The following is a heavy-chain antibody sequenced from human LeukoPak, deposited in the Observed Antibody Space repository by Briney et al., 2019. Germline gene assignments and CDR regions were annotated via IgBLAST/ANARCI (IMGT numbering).Heavy chain of an antibody. V-gene: IGHV3-30*02. D-gene: IGHD3-10*01. CDR2: IRYDGSNK. CDR3: AKDRVFFAY. Sequence: RGSLRLSCAASGFTLSSYGMHWVRQAPGKGLEWVAFIRYDGSNKYYADSVKGRFTISSDNSKNTLYLQMNSLRADDTAVYYCAKDRVFFAYWGQGNLVPVSS. J-gene: IGHJ4*02. CDR1: GFTLSSYG.